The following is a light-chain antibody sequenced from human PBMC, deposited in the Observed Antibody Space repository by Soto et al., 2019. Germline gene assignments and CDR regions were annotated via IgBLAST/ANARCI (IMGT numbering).Light chain of an antibody. CDR2: GTS. Sequence: EIAMTHSPATLSVSPGDRATLSCRASQSVSNNFAWYQQRPGQAPRLLIYGTSTRAAGIPARFSGSGSGTEFTLTISSLQSEDFAVYYCQQYNNWPPWTFGQGTKV. J-gene: IGKJ1*01. CDR1: QSVSNN. V-gene: IGKV3-15*01. CDR3: QQYNNWPPWT.